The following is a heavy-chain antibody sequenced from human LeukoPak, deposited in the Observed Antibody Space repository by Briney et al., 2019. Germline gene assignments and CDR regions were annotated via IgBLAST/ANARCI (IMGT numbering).Heavy chain of an antibody. CDR3: AKIGFGEAYDAFDI. CDR1: GFTFDDYA. Sequence: SGGSLRLSCAASGFTFDDYAMHWVRQAPGKGLEWVSGISWNSGSIGYADSVKGRFTISRDNAKNSLYLQMNSLRAEDTALYYCAKIGFGEAYDAFDIWGQGTMVTVSS. J-gene: IGHJ3*02. CDR2: ISWNSGSI. V-gene: IGHV3-9*01. D-gene: IGHD3-10*01.